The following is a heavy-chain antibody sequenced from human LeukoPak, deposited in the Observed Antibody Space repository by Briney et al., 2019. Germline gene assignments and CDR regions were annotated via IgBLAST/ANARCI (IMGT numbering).Heavy chain of an antibody. D-gene: IGHD4-11*01. CDR1: GFTFSSSW. J-gene: IGHJ4*02. V-gene: IGHV3-74*01. Sequence: GGSLRLSCAASGFTFSSSWMYWVRQAPGKGLVWVSRINSDESITTYADSVKGRFTTSRDNAKNTLYLQMNSLRAEDTAVYYCARGLVSGFLDYWGQGTPVTVSS. CDR3: ARGLVSGFLDY. CDR2: INSDESIT.